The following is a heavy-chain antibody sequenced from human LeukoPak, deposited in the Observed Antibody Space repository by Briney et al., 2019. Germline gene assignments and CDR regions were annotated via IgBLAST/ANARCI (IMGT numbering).Heavy chain of an antibody. D-gene: IGHD2-21*02. J-gene: IGHJ4*02. CDR3: ARDPVTAIGYFDY. Sequence: PGGSLRLSFAAPGFTFRNYAMPWVRPAPGQGPGWVAVISYDGSNKYYADSVKGRFTISRDNSKNTLYLQMNSLRAEDTAVYYCARDPVTAIGYFDYWGQGTLVTVSS. CDR1: GFTFRNYA. CDR2: ISYDGSNK. V-gene: IGHV3-30*01.